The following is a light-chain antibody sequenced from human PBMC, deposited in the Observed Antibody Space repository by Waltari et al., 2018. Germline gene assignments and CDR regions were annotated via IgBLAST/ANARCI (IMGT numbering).Light chain of an antibody. CDR1: SSDVGGYNF. CDR2: GVT. V-gene: IGLV2-14*01. J-gene: IGLJ1*01. CDR3: NSYASSTTQV. Sequence: QSALTQPASVSGSPGQSITISCTGTSSDVGGYNFVSLYQQHPGKAPNPIIYGVTNRPSGCSNRFPGSKCGNTASLTISGLQAEDEADYYCNSYASSTTQVFGTGTKVVVL.